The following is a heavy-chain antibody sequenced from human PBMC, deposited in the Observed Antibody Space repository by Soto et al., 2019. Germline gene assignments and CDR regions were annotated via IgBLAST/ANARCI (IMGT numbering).Heavy chain of an antibody. CDR3: ARDSGGFAEGTNWFDP. J-gene: IGHJ5*02. V-gene: IGHV4-31*03. Sequence: TLSLTCTVSGGSISSGGYYWSWIRQHPGKGLEWIGYIYYSGSTYYNPSLKSRVTISVDTSKNQFSLKLSSVTVADTAVYYCARDSGGFAEGTNWFDPWGQGTLVTVSS. CDR2: IYYSGST. CDR1: GGSISSGGYY. D-gene: IGHD3-10*01.